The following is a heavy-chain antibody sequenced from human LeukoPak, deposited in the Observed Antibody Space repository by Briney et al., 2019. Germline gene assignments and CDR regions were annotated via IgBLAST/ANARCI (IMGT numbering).Heavy chain of an antibody. J-gene: IGHJ4*02. Sequence: AASVKVSCKTSGYTFTGYYMHWVRQAPGQGLEWMGWINPNSGGTNYAQKFQGRVTMTRDTSISTAYMELSRLRSDDTAVYYCARDVQRGYSYGYLNYFDYWGQGTLVTVSS. CDR2: INPNSGGT. V-gene: IGHV1-2*02. CDR1: GYTFTGYY. D-gene: IGHD5-18*01. CDR3: ARDVQRGYSYGYLNYFDY.